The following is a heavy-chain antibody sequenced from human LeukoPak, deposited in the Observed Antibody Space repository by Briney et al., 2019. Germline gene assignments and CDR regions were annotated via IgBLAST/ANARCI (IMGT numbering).Heavy chain of an antibody. V-gene: IGHV4-4*07. CDR1: GGSISSHY. D-gene: IGHD3-16*01. CDR3: ARVRLGISRSIYYFDY. Sequence: SETLSPTCTVSGGSISSHYWSWIRQPAGKGLEWIGRIYASESTNYNPSLMSRVTMSVDTSKNQFSLKLSSVTAVDTAVYYCARVRLGISRSIYYFDYWGQGTLVTVSS. J-gene: IGHJ4*02. CDR2: IYASEST.